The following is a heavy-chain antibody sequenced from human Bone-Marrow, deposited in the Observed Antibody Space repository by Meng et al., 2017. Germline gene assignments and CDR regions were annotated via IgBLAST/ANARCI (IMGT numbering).Heavy chain of an antibody. V-gene: IGHV1-8*01. J-gene: IGHJ1*01. CDR1: GYTFTSYD. CDR3: ARGPSGSYPLEYFQH. Sequence: VQRVQSGARVKNPGASVKVSCKASGYTFTSYDINWVRQATGQGLEWMGWMNPNSGNTGYAQKFQGRVTMTRNTSISTAYMELSSLRSEDTAVYYCARGPSGSYPLEYFQHWGQGTLVTVSS. D-gene: IGHD1-26*01. CDR2: MNPNSGNT.